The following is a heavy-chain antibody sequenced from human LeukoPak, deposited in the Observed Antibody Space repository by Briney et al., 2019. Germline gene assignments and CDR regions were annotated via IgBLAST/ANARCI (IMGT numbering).Heavy chain of an antibody. D-gene: IGHD6-13*01. CDR1: GGTFSSYA. CDR3: ARGRYSSTTYYFDF. CDR2: IIPIFGTA. J-gene: IGHJ4*02. Sequence: ASVTVSCTASGGTFSSYAISWVRQAPGQGLEWMGGIIPIFGTANYARKFQGRVTITADESTSTAYMELSSLRSEDTAVYYCARGRYSSTTYYFDFWGQGTLVTVSS. V-gene: IGHV1-69*01.